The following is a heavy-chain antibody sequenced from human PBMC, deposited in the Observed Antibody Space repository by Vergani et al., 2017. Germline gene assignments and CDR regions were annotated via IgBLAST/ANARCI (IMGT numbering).Heavy chain of an antibody. J-gene: IGHJ6*02. CDR2: IKSKTDGGTT. D-gene: IGHD3-9*01. CDR3: TTGGRYGTVRSQPDYYYYYGMDV. Sequence: EVQLVESGGGLVKPGGSLRLSCAASGFTFSHAWLSWVRPAPGKGLEWVGRIKSKTDGGTTDYAAPVKGRFTISRDDSKNTLYLQMNGLKTEDTAVYYCTTGGRYGTVRSQPDYYYYYGMDVWGQGTTVTVSS. CDR1: GFTFSHAW. V-gene: IGHV3-15*01.